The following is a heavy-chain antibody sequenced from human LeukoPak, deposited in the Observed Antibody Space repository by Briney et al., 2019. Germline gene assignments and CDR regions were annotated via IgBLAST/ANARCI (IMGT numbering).Heavy chain of an antibody. CDR3: ARDRPLLWFEDTSENYGMDV. V-gene: IGHV4-34*01. D-gene: IGHD3-10*01. J-gene: IGHJ6*02. Sequence: SETLSLTCAVYGGSFSGYYWSWIRQPPGKGLEWIGEINHSGSTNYNPSLKSRVTISVDTSKNQFSLKLSSVTAADTAVYYCARDRPLLWFEDTSENYGMDVWGQGTTVTVSS. CDR1: GGSFSGYY. CDR2: INHSGST.